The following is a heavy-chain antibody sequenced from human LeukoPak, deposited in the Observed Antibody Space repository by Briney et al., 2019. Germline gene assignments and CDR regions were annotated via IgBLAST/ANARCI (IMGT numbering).Heavy chain of an antibody. CDR2: ISGSGGST. D-gene: IGHD2-21*01. J-gene: IGHJ5*02. CDR1: RFTFNNYA. Sequence: GGSLRLSCAASRFTFNNYAMSWVRQAPGKGLEWVSVISGSGGSTYYADSVKGRFTISRDNSKNTLYLQMNSLRDEDTAVYYCAREGSYSYNWFDPWGQGTLVTVSS. CDR3: AREGSYSYNWFDP. V-gene: IGHV3-23*01.